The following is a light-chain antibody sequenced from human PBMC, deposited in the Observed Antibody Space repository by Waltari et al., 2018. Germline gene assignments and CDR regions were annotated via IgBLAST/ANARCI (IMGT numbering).Light chain of an antibody. CDR3: MQGTHEPT. Sequence: DVVMTQSPLSLPVTLGQSASIPCRSSLSLVSGDGHTYLHCFHQRPVQSPRRLIYEIFVRDVGVPDRFSASGSGTEFTLKISRVEAEDVGVYYCMQGTHEPTFGQGTKLEIK. CDR1: LSLVSGDGHTY. CDR2: EIF. J-gene: IGKJ2*01. V-gene: IGKV2-30*01.